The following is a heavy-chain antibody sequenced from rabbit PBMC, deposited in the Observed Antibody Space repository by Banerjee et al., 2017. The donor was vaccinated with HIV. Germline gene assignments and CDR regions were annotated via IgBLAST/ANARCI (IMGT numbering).Heavy chain of an antibody. Sequence: QEQLKETGGGLVQPGGTLTLTCTASGFSFSSSYYMCWVRQAPGKGLEWIACIYAGSSGSTYYASWAKGRFTISKTSSTTVTLQMTSLTAADTATYFCARRAFVSSGWGPFNLWGPGTLVTVS. J-gene: IGHJ4*01. CDR2: IYAGSSGST. CDR3: ARRAFVSSGWGPFNL. CDR1: GFSFSSSYY. V-gene: IGHV1S45*01. D-gene: IGHD4-1*01.